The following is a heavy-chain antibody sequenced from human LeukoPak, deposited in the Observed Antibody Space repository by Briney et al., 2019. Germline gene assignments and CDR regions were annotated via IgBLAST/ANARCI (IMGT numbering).Heavy chain of an antibody. CDR3: ARVKGELNFDY. Sequence: TGGSLRLSCAAPGFSFSSYSMNWVRQAPGRGLEWVSSISASGNYIYYADSVKGRFTISRDSAENSLYLQMNSLGAEDTAVYYCARVKGELNFDYWGQGTLVTVSS. D-gene: IGHD1-26*01. J-gene: IGHJ4*02. CDR2: ISASGNYI. CDR1: GFSFSSYS. V-gene: IGHV3-21*03.